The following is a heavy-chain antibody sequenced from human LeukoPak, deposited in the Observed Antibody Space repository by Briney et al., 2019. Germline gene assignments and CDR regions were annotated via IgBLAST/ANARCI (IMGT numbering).Heavy chain of an antibody. CDR3: ARRPPFGGPKPEYFDY. Sequence: PGGSLRLSCAASGFTFSSYGMHWVRQAPGKGLEWVAVISYDGSNKYYADSVKGRFTISRDNSKNTLYLQMNSLRAEDTAVYYCARRPPFGGPKPEYFDYWGQGTLVTVSS. CDR1: GFTFSSYG. CDR2: ISYDGSNK. J-gene: IGHJ4*02. V-gene: IGHV3-30*03. D-gene: IGHD3-16*01.